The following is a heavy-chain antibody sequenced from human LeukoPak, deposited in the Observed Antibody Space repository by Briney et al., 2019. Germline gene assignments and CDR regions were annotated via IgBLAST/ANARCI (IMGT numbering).Heavy chain of an antibody. J-gene: IGHJ6*03. CDR2: IYHTGST. CDR1: GGSISSGAYY. D-gene: IGHD6-6*01. Sequence: SETLSLTCTVSGGSISSGAYYWSWIRQPPGKGLEWIGYIYHTGSTYYNPSLKSRVTISVDTSKNQFSLKLSSVTAADTAVYYCARVFHSSSGYYYYYYMDVWGKGTTVTVSS. V-gene: IGHV4-30-2*01. CDR3: ARVFHSSSGYYYYYYMDV.